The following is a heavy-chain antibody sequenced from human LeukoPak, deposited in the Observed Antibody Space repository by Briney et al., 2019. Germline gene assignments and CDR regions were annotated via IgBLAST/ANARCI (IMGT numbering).Heavy chain of an antibody. CDR2: IYTSGST. Sequence: PSETLSPTCTVSGGSISSYYWSWIRQPAGKGLEWIGRIYTSGSTNYNPSLKSRVTMSVDTSKNQFSLKLSSVTAADTAVYYCARDSITMVRGVISTQIDYWGQGTLVTVSS. V-gene: IGHV4-4*07. J-gene: IGHJ4*02. CDR3: ARDSITMVRGVISTQIDY. CDR1: GGSISSYY. D-gene: IGHD3-10*01.